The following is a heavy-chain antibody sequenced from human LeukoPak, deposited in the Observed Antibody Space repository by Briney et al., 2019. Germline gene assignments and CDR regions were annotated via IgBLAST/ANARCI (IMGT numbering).Heavy chain of an antibody. J-gene: IGHJ1*01. CDR3: AKDQGHGNFQH. V-gene: IGHV3-30*18. Sequence: GRSLRLSCAASGFTFSSYGMHWVRQAPGKGLEWVAVISYDGSNKYYADSVKGRFTISRDNSKNTLYLQMNSLRAEGTAVYYCAKDQGHGNFQHWGQGTLVTVSS. CDR2: ISYDGSNK. CDR1: GFTFSSYG.